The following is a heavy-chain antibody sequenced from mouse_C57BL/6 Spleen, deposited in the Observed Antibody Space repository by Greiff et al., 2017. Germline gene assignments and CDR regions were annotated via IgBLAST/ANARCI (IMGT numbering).Heavy chain of an antibody. J-gene: IGHJ2*01. V-gene: IGHV1-82*01. CDR2: FYPGDGDT. D-gene: IGHD2-5*01. Sequence: QVQLQQSGPELVKPGASVKISCKASGYAFSSSWMNWVKQRPGKGLAWTGRFYPGDGDTNYNGKFKGKATLTADKSSSTAYMQLSSLTSEDSAVYFCARVGSNYDFDDWGQGTTLTVSS. CDR1: GYAFSSSW. CDR3: ARVGSNYDFDD.